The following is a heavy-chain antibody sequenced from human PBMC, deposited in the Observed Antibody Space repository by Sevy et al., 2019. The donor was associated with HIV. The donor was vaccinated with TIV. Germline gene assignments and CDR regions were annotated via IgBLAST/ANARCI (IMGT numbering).Heavy chain of an antibody. V-gene: IGHV4-4*07. D-gene: IGHD3-22*01. CDR1: GGSISSYY. J-gene: IGHJ3*02. CDR3: ARVAYYYDSSGYADAFDI. CDR2: IYTSGST. Sequence: SETLSLTCTVSGGSISSYYWSWIRQPAGKGLEWIGRIYTSGSTNYNPSLKSRVTMSVDTSKNQFSLKLSSVTAADTAVYYCARVAYYYDSSGYADAFDIWGQRTMVTVSS.